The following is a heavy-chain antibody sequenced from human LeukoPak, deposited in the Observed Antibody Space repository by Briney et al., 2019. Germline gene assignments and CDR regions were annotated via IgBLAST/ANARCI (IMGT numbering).Heavy chain of an antibody. CDR3: ARGSSGWVHFDC. CDR1: GFSFSDYY. J-gene: IGHJ4*02. Sequence: GGSLRLSCAASGFSFSDYYMTWIRQAPGKGLDWISYINPGGSALYYADSVKGRFTISRDNAKNSLFLQMNSLRAEDTAVYYCARGSSGWVHFDCWGQGTLVTVSS. D-gene: IGHD6-13*01. CDR2: INPGGSAL. V-gene: IGHV3-11*01.